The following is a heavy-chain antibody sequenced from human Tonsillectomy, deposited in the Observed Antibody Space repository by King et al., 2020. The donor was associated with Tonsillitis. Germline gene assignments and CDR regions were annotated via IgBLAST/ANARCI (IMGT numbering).Heavy chain of an antibody. J-gene: IGHJ4*02. D-gene: IGHD2-21*02. V-gene: IGHV1-18*01. CDR3: ARDSPGPHIVVVTGP. CDR2: ISAYNGNT. Sequence: QLVQSGAGVKKPGASVKVSCKASGYTFTSYGISWVRQAPGQGLEWMGWISAYNGNTNYAQKLQGRVTMTTDTSTSTAYMELRSLRSDDTAVYYCARDSPGPHIVVVTGPWGQGTLVTVSS. CDR1: GYTFTSYG.